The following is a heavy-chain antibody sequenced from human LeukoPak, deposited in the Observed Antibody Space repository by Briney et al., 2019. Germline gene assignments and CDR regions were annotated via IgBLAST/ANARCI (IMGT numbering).Heavy chain of an antibody. Sequence: PGGSLRLSCTASGFTFGDYAMTWVRQAPEKGLEWVGFIRSKAYGGTTEYAASVKGRFTISRDDSKSIAYLQMNSLKTEDTAVYYCTRDTPRGKTSGYWGQGTLVTVSS. J-gene: IGHJ4*02. CDR3: TRDTPRGKTSGY. V-gene: IGHV3-49*04. CDR2: IRSKAYGGTT. CDR1: GFTFGDYA.